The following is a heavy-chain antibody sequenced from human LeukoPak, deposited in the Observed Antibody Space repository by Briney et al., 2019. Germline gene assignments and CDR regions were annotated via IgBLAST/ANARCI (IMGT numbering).Heavy chain of an antibody. Sequence: PGGSLRLSCAASGFTFGSYSMNWVRRAPGKGLEWVSSISSSSSYIYYADSVKGRFTISRDNAKNSLYLQMNSLRAEDTAVYYCARDIHHINMVRGVIMPVDYWGQGTLVTVSS. CDR2: ISSSSSYI. J-gene: IGHJ4*02. V-gene: IGHV3-21*01. D-gene: IGHD3-10*01. CDR3: ARDIHHINMVRGVIMPVDY. CDR1: GFTFGSYS.